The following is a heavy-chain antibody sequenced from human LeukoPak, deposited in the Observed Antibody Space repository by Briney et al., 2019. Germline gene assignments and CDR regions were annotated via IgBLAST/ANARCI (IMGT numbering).Heavy chain of an antibody. Sequence: PGGSLRLSCAASGFTFSDSAIHWVRLSSGRGLEWLGHMDKKANLYATALSASVEGRFSISRDDSKDMAYLQMNNLKTEDSALYYCTRDSGTYNWFDPWGPGTLVTVSS. D-gene: IGHD1-26*01. CDR3: TRDSGTYNWFDP. CDR2: MDKKANLYAT. CDR1: GFTFSDSA. V-gene: IGHV3-73*01. J-gene: IGHJ5*02.